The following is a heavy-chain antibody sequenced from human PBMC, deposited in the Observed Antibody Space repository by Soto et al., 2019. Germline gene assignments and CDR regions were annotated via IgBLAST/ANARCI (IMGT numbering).Heavy chain of an antibody. CDR2: VNHVGTT. CDR3: ARDSDDFWSGSRYGMDV. V-gene: IGHV4-34*01. J-gene: IGHJ6*02. Sequence: SETLSLTCAVYGGSFSGFYWTWIRQPPGKGLEWIGEVNHVGTTKFNPSLKSRVTISVDTIKNHFSLNLTSVTAADTAVYYCARDSDDFWSGSRYGMDVWGQGTTVTVSS. D-gene: IGHD3-3*01. CDR1: GGSFSGFY.